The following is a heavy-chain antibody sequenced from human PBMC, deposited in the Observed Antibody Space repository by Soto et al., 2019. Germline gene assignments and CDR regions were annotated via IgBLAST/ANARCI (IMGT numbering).Heavy chain of an antibody. CDR3: ERGEGMAARHDGYDI. J-gene: IGHJ3*02. V-gene: IGHV1-18*04. CDR2: ISTSTGNT. D-gene: IGHD6-6*01. CDR1: GYTFTNYD. Sequence: ASVKVSCKASGYTFTNYDVTWVRQAPGQGLEWMGWISTSTGNTNYAQKLQGRVTMTTDTSASTAYMELRSLRSDDTAVYYCERGEGMAARHDGYDIWGQGTMVTVSS.